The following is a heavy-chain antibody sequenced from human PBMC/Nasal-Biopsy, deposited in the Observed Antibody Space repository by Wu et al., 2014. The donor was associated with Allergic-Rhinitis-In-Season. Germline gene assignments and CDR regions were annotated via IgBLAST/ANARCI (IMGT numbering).Heavy chain of an antibody. Sequence: LRLSCATSGFTFDDYAMHWVRQAPGKGLEWVSGISWNSGKTGYADSVKGRFTVSRDNAKKSLYLQMNSLRPEDTALYYCAKDGGPYGDYMQVHLHYWGQGTLVTVSS. J-gene: IGHJ4*02. V-gene: IGHV3-9*01. CDR1: GFTFDDYA. D-gene: IGHD4-17*01. CDR3: AKDGGPYGDYMQVHLHY. CDR2: ISWNSGKT.